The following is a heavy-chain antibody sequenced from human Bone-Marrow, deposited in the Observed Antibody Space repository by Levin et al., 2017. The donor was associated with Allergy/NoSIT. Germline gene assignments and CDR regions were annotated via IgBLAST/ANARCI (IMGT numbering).Heavy chain of an antibody. V-gene: IGHV3-30*03. J-gene: IGHJ3*02. CDR3: ARERGWQWRAPKSNHDVFDI. CDR2: ISFDGTKK. D-gene: IGHD6-19*01. Sequence: GESLKISCAASEFMFSSYDMHWVRQAPGKGLEWVAVISFDGTKKQYGDSVKGRFTISRDDSKNTLYVQMNSLRSEDTAVYYCARERGWQWRAPKSNHDVFDIWGQGTRVTVSS. CDR1: EFMFSSYD.